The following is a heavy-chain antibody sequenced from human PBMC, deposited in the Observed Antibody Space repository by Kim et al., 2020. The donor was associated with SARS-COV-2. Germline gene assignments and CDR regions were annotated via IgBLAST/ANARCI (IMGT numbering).Heavy chain of an antibody. V-gene: IGHV4-34*01. D-gene: IGHD1-26*01. CDR2: INHSGSP. Sequence: SETLSLTCAVYGGSFSGYYWSWIRQPPGKGLEWIGEINHSGSPNYNPSLKSRVTISVDTSKNQFSLKLSSVTAADTAVYYCARGPKVLEQLWFSGIVGATRRGIFDYWGQGTLVTVSS. CDR1: GGSFSGYY. CDR3: ARGPKVLEQLWFSGIVGATRRGIFDY. J-gene: IGHJ4*02.